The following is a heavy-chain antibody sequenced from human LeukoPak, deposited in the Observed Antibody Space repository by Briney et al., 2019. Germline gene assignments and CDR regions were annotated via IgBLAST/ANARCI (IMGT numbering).Heavy chain of an antibody. CDR3: AKAPFSSSPPGAHNHYCYMDV. D-gene: IGHD6-6*01. V-gene: IGHV3-23*01. CDR1: GFTFSRYG. Sequence: GGSLRLSCAASGFTFSRYGMSWVRQAPGKGLEWVSAISGSGGRTYYADSVKGRFTISRDNSKNTLYLQMNSLRAEDTAVYYCAKAPFSSSPPGAHNHYCYMDVWGKGTTVTVSS. J-gene: IGHJ6*03. CDR2: ISGSGGRT.